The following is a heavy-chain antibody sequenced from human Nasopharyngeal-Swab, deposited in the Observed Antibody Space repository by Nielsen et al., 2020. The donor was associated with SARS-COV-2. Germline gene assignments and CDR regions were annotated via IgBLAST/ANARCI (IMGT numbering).Heavy chain of an antibody. CDR1: GGSISSGGYS. V-gene: IGHV4-30-2*01. CDR3: ARSAVGGYYYYMDV. D-gene: IGHD4-23*01. Sequence: SETLSLTCAVSGGSISSGGYSWSWIRQPPGKGLEWIGYIYHSGSTYYNPSLKSRVTISVDRSKNQFSLKLSSVTAAGTAVYYCARSAVGGYYYYMDVWGKGTTVTVPS. J-gene: IGHJ6*03. CDR2: IYHSGST.